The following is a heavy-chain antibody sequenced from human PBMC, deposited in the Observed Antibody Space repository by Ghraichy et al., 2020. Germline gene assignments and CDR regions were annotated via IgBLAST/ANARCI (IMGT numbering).Heavy chain of an antibody. D-gene: IGHD3-22*01. CDR1: GGSISSGAYY. Sequence: SQTLSLTCTVSGGSISSGAYYWSWIRQHPGKGLEWIGFISYIGSTYYNLSLKSRLTLSVDTSENQFSLKLTSVTAADTAVYYCARVQGAPFYYDSSGYYYFDYWGQGTLVTVSS. V-gene: IGHV4-31*03. J-gene: IGHJ4*02. CDR3: ARVQGAPFYYDSSGYYYFDY. CDR2: ISYIGST.